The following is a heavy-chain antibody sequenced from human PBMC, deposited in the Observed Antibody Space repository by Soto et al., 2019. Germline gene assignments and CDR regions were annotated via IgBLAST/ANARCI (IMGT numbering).Heavy chain of an antibody. CDR2: IAVGSGYT. Sequence: SVKVSCKASGFTFTSSAFQWVRQARGQRLEWIGWIAVGSGYTNYAQRFQDRVTLTRDMSTATTYVELSRLTSEDTAIYYCAADATAWQQMVPSDYWGQGTLVTVSS. CDR3: AADATAWQQMVPSDY. V-gene: IGHV1-58*01. D-gene: IGHD2-8*01. J-gene: IGHJ4*02. CDR1: GFTFTSSA.